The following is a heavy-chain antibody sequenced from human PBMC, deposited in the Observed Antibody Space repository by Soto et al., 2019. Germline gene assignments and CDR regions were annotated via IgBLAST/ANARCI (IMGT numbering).Heavy chain of an antibody. Sequence: EVQLVESGGGLVQPGGSLRLSCAASGFTLSSYWMHWVRQAPGKGLVWVSRINSDESTIAYADSVKGRFTISRDNAKNTLYLQMNSLRAEDTAVYYCVREGSVYCTSTSCLRPFDYWGHGTLATVSS. V-gene: IGHV3-74*01. D-gene: IGHD2-2*01. CDR1: GFTLSSYW. J-gene: IGHJ4*01. CDR2: INSDESTI. CDR3: VREGSVYCTSTSCLRPFDY.